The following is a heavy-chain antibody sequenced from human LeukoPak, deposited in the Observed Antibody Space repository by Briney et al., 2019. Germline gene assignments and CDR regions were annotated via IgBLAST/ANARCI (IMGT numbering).Heavy chain of an antibody. CDR1: GGSISSGGYY. V-gene: IGHV4-31*03. D-gene: IGHD2-2*02. CDR3: ARSYCSSTSCYRGDYYFDY. CDR2: IYYSGST. Sequence: PSQTLSLTCTVSGGSISSGGYYWSWIRQHPGKGLEWIGYIYYSGSTYYNPSLTSRVTISVDTSKNQFSLKLSSVTAADTAVYYCARSYCSSTSCYRGDYYFDYWGQGTLVTVSS. J-gene: IGHJ4*02.